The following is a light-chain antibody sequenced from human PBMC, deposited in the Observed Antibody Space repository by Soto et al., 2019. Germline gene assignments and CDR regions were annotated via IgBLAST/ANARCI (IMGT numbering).Light chain of an antibody. V-gene: IGLV2-11*01. CDR1: SSDGGGYNY. J-gene: IGLJ3*02. CDR3: SSYAGSYTFMV. Sequence: QSVLTQPRSVSGSPGQSVTISCTGTSSDGGGYNYVSWYQQHPGIASKLMIYNVNKRPSGVPDRFSGSKSGNTASLTISGLQAEDEADYYCSSYAGSYTFMVFGGGTKLTVL. CDR2: NVN.